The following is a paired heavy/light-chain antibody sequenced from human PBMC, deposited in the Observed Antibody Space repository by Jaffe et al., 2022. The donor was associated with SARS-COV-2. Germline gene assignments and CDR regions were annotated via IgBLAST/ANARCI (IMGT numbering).Light chain of an antibody. CDR3: MQALQTLYT. CDR2: LGS. V-gene: IGKV2-28*01. CDR1: QSLLHSNGYNY. J-gene: IGKJ2*01. Sequence: DIVMTQSPLSLPVTPGEPASISCRSSQSLLHSNGYNYLDWYLQKPGQSPQLLIYLGSNRASGVPDRFSGSGSGTDFTLKISRVEAEDVGVYYCMQALQTLYTFGQGTKLEIK.
Heavy chain of an antibody. CDR2: ISSSSSYI. J-gene: IGHJ6*02. CDR3: ARDPCSSTSCYRGRGAAYYYYGMDV. Sequence: EVQLVESGGGLVKPGGSLRLSCAASGFTFSSYSMNWVRQAPGKGLEWVSSISSSSSYIYYADSVKGRFTISRDNAKNSLYLQMNSLRAEDTAVYYCARDPCSSTSCYRGRGAAYYYYGMDVWGQGTTVTVSS. V-gene: IGHV3-21*01. D-gene: IGHD2-2*02. CDR1: GFTFSSYS.